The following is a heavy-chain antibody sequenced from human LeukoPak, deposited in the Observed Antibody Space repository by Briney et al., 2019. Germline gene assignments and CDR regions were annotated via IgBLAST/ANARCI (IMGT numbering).Heavy chain of an antibody. Sequence: QTGGSLRLSCAASGFTVSSNYMSWVRQAPGKGLEWVSVIYSGGSTYYADSVKGRFTISRDNSKNTLYLQMNSLRAEDTAVYYCAKVGGDYVWGSYRYADAFDIWGQGTMVTVSS. CDR1: GFTVSSNY. V-gene: IGHV3-53*05. CDR3: AKVGGDYVWGSYRYADAFDI. CDR2: IYSGGST. D-gene: IGHD3-16*02. J-gene: IGHJ3*02.